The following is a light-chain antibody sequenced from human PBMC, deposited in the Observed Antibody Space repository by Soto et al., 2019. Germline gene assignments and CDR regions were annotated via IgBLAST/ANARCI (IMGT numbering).Light chain of an antibody. V-gene: IGKV3-15*01. Sequence: EIVLTQSAGTLSLSPGERATLSCRASQSVSSSYLAWYQQKPGQAPRLLIYDTSARATGVPARFSGSRSGPEFTLTINSLQSEDFAIYYCQRYNNWPLTFGGGTKVDIK. J-gene: IGKJ4*01. CDR3: QRYNNWPLT. CDR2: DTS. CDR1: QSVSSSY.